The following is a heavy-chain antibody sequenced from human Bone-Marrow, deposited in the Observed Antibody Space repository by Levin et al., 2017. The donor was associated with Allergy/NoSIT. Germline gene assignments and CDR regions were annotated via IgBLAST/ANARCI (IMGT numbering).Heavy chain of an antibody. J-gene: IGHJ4*02. CDR1: GFYFKKYV. D-gene: IGHD3-10*01. CDR3: AREEYYYSYFDY. CDR2: LSSEGDNK. V-gene: IGHV3-30*03. Sequence: GESLKISCEASGFYFKKYVFYWVRQAPGRGLEWVAFLSSEGDNKQYAESVKGRFSISRDNSNNTVYLDMNSLRPDDTAVYYCAREEYYYSYFDYWGQGTLVTVSS.